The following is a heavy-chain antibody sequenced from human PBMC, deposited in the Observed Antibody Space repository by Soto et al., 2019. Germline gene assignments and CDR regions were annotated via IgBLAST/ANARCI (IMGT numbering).Heavy chain of an antibody. Sequence: QVQLVQSGAEVKKPGSSVKVSCKASGGTFSSNTISWVRQAPGQGLEWMGRIIPMLGMAQNAQKFQGRVTLTADKSTSRGYMQLSSLRSEDTAVYYCVRDGGDFGDAKFHFWGQGTLVTVSS. CDR3: VRDGGDFGDAKFHF. J-gene: IGHJ4*02. CDR2: IIPMLGMA. CDR1: GGTFSSNT. V-gene: IGHV1-69*08. D-gene: IGHD4-17*01.